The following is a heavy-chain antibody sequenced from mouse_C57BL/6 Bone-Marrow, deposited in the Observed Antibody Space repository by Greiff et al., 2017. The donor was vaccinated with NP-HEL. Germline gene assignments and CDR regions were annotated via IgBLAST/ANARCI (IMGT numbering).Heavy chain of an antibody. D-gene: IGHD2-4*01. CDR1: GFTFSSYT. V-gene: IGHV5-9*01. CDR3: ARQEITTLFDY. J-gene: IGHJ2*01. Sequence: EVKLVESGGGLVKPGGSLKLSCAASGFTFSSYTMSWVRQTPEKRLEWVATISGGGGNTYYPDSVKGRFTISRDNAKNTLYLQMSSLRSEDTALYYCARQEITTLFDYWGQGTTLTVSS. CDR2: ISGGGGNT.